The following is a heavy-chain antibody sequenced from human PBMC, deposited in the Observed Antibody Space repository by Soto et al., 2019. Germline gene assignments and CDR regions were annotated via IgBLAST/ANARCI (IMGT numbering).Heavy chain of an antibody. CDR1: GFTFESYG. J-gene: IGHJ6*02. Sequence: AGGSLRLSCAAVGFTFESYGMHWVRQAPGKGLEWVAVISYDGSQTYYGDSVKGRFSISRDNSKNILSLQMNSLRGDDSAVYYCARDSRPLDQYYYYGMDVWGQGTTVTVSS. V-gene: IGHV3-30*03. CDR2: ISYDGSQT. D-gene: IGHD1-1*01. CDR3: ARDSRPLDQYYYYGMDV.